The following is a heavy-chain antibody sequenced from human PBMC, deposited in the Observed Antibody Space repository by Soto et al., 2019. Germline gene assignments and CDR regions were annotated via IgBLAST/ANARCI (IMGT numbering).Heavy chain of an antibody. V-gene: IGHV4-30-4*01. J-gene: IGHJ4*02. CDR2: IYYSGST. D-gene: IGHD3-22*01. CDR3: ARVSSYDDSSGYSTFDY. Sequence: ALSLTCTVSGGSISSGDYYWSWIRQPPGKGLEWIAYIYYSGSTYYNPSLKSRVTISVDTSKNQFSLKLSSVTAADTAVYYCARVSSYDDSSGYSTFDYWGKGTLVTVAS. CDR1: GGSISSGDYY.